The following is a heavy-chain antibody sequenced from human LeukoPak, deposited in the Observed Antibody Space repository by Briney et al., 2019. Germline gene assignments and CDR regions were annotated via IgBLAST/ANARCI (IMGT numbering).Heavy chain of an antibody. CDR3: ARGSYGIAARPHYFDY. V-gene: IGHV4-59*12. J-gene: IGHJ4*02. Sequence: SETLSLTCTVSGGSISSYYWSWTRQPPGKGLEWIGYIYYSGSTNYNPSLKSRVTISVDTSKNQFSLKLSSVTAADTAVYYCARGSYGIAARPHYFDYWGQGTLVTVSS. CDR2: IYYSGST. D-gene: IGHD6-6*01. CDR1: GGSISSYY.